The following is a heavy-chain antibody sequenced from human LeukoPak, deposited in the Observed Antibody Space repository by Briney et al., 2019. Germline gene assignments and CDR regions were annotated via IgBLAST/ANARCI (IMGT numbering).Heavy chain of an antibody. CDR1: GGSFSGYY. J-gene: IGHJ4*02. CDR2: IYHSGST. D-gene: IGHD2-2*01. CDR3: ARPPSEYCSSTSCYEFDY. Sequence: KPSETLYLTCAVYGGSFSGYYWSWIRQPPGKGLEWIGEIYHSGSTNYNPSLKSRVTISVDTSKNQFSLKLSSVTAADTAVYYCARPPSEYCSSTSCYEFDYWGQGTLVTVSS. V-gene: IGHV4-34*01.